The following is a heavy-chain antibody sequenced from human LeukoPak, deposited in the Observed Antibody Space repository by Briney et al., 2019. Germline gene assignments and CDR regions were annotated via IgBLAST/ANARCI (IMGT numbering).Heavy chain of an antibody. V-gene: IGHV3-30*18. Sequence: GGSLRLSCAASGFTFSSYGTHWVRQAPGKGLEWVAVISYDGSNKYYADSVKGRFTISRDNSKNTLYLQMNSLRAEDTAVYYCAKDFGRYVVVVVAATPEYWGQGTLVTVSS. CDR3: AKDFGRYVVVVVAATPEY. CDR1: GFTFSSYG. CDR2: ISYDGSNK. D-gene: IGHD2-15*01. J-gene: IGHJ4*02.